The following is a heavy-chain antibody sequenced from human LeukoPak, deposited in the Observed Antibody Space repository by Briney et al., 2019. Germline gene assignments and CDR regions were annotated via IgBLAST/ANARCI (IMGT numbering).Heavy chain of an antibody. J-gene: IGHJ4*02. CDR2: IIPIFGTA. CDR3: ARQEVGGRYYFDY. D-gene: IGHD3-16*01. Sequence: ASVKVSCKASGGTFSSYAISWVRQAPGQGLEWMGGIIPIFGTANYAQKFQGRVTITADKSTSTAYMELSSPRSEDTAVYYCARQEVGGRYYFDYWGQGTLVTVSS. V-gene: IGHV1-69*06. CDR1: GGTFSSYA.